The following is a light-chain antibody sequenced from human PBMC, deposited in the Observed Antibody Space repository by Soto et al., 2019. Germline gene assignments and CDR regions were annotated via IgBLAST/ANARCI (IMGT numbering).Light chain of an antibody. V-gene: IGKV1-8*01. Sequence: AIRVTHSPSSLSASTGDRVTITLLASQGISSYFAWYQQKPGKAPKRLIYAASTLQSGGPPRFRGTGYGTDATLTISCLQYEDFATYYCQQYYSYPITFGQGTRLEI. CDR2: AAS. J-gene: IGKJ5*01. CDR3: QQYYSYPIT. CDR1: QGISSY.